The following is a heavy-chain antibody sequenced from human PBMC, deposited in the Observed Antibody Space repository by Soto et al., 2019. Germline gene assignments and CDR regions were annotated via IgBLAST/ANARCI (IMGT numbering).Heavy chain of an antibody. CDR2: VFYNGIT. D-gene: IGHD6-25*01. Sequence: QVRLQESGPGLVKPSETLSLTCNVSGGSISYYYWNWIRQPPGKGLEWMGYVFYNGITKYNPSLKSRVTISGDTSKNQFSLKIISVTAADTAVYYCARWGAAAGANWSQGTLVTVSS. CDR3: ARWGAAAGAN. V-gene: IGHV4-59*01. CDR1: GGSISYYY. J-gene: IGHJ4*02.